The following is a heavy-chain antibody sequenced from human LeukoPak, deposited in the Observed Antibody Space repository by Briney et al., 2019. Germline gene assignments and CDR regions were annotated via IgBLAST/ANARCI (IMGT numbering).Heavy chain of an antibody. CDR2: IIPILAIA. D-gene: IGHD3-3*01. Sequence: ASVKVSCKASGGTFISYTISGVGQAPGKGGEWRGRIIPILAIANYAQKFQGRVTITADKSPSTAYMELSSLRSEYTAVYYCARGTYYDFWSSGFDYWGQGTLVTVSS. CDR3: ARGTYYDFWSSGFDY. CDR1: GGTFISYT. J-gene: IGHJ4*02. V-gene: IGHV1-69*02.